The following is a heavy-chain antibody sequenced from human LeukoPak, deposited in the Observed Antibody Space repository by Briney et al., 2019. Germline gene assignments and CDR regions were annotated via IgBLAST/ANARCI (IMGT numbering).Heavy chain of an antibody. D-gene: IGHD6-13*01. Sequence: PRGSRRLSCAASGFTFSTYVMSWVRQAPGKGLEWVSTISANGGSTYYTDSVKGRFTISRDNSKNTLYLQMNSLRAEDTAVYYCAKPPPDSSIWLFDYWGQGHLVTVSS. CDR3: AKPPPDSSIWLFDY. V-gene: IGHV3-23*01. CDR2: ISANGGST. CDR1: GFTFSTYV. J-gene: IGHJ4*02.